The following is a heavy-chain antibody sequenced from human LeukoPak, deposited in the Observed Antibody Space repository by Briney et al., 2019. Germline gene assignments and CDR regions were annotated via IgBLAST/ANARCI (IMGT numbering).Heavy chain of an antibody. V-gene: IGHV3-11*01. D-gene: IGHD1-1*01. CDR2: ISSSGSTI. J-gene: IGHJ4*02. CDR1: GFTFSDYY. CDR3: AKDMSSGTMCELDY. Sequence: GGSLRLSCAASGFTFSDYYMSWIRQAPGKGLEWVSYISSSGSTIYYADSVKGRFTISRDNAKNSLYLQMNSLRAEDTAVYYCAKDMSSGTMCELDYWGQGTLVTVSS.